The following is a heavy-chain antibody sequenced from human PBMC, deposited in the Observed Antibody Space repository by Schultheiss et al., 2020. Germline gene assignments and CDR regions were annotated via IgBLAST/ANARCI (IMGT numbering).Heavy chain of an antibody. CDR2: INAGNGNT. D-gene: IGHD5-24*01. J-gene: IGHJ4*02. Sequence: ASVKVSCKASGYTFTSYGISWVRQAPGQRLEWMGWINAGNGNTKYSQKFQGRVTITRDTSASTAYMELSSLRSEDTAVYYCARAGVEDGYNWWGQGTLVTVSS. CDR3: ARAGVEDGYNW. CDR1: GYTFTSYG. V-gene: IGHV1-3*01.